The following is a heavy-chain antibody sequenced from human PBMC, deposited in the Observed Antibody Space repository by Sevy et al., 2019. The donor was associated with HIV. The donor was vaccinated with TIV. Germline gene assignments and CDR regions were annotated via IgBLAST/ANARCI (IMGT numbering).Heavy chain of an antibody. CDR1: GFTFSSYA. CDR2: ISSNGGSK. D-gene: IGHD2-15*01. J-gene: IGHJ6*02. Sequence: GGSLRLSCAASGFTFSSYAMHWVRQAPGKGLEYVSAISSNGGSKYYANSVKGRFTISRDNSKNTLYLQMGSLRAEDMAGYYGAREGLSVVLYYYNGMDVWGQGTTVTVSS. V-gene: IGHV3-64*01. CDR3: AREGLSVVLYYYNGMDV.